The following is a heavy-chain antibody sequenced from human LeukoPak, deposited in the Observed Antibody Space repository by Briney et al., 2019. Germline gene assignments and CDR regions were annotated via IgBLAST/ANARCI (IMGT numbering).Heavy chain of an antibody. J-gene: IGHJ4*02. V-gene: IGHV1-24*01. CDR1: GYTLTELS. Sequence: ASVKVPCKVSGYTLTELSMHWVRQAPGKGLEWMGGFDPEDGETIYAQKFQGRVTMTEDTSTDTAYMELGRLRSDDTAVYYCARVSVITQYNGSPDYFASWGQGTLLTVSS. CDR2: FDPEDGET. CDR3: ARVSVITQYNGSPDYFAS. D-gene: IGHD1-26*01.